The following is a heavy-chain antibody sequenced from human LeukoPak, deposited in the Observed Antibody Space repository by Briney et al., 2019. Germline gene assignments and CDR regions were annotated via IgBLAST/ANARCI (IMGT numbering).Heavy chain of an antibody. CDR1: GFTFSGYG. J-gene: IGHJ6*03. D-gene: IGHD6-13*01. CDR3: ARVAPYSITFGYSYSYMDV. CDR2: IWSDGSNK. Sequence: GGSLRLSCAASGFTFSGYGMHWVRQAPGKGLEWVTVIWSDGSNKYYADSVKGRFTISRDNSKNTLYLQMNSLRADDTAVYYCARVAPYSITFGYSYSYMDVWGKGTAVTVSS. V-gene: IGHV3-33*01.